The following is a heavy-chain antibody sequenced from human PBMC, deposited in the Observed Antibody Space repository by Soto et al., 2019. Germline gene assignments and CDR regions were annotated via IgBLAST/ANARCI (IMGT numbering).Heavy chain of an antibody. CDR3: AREQGYWGMDV. CDR1: GYTFSRYD. D-gene: IGHD2-8*02. CDR2: MNPNSGNT. Sequence: QVQLGQSVAEVKKPGASVKVSCKASGYTFSRYDINWVRQATGQGLEWMGWMNPNSGNTGYAQKFQGRVTMTRNTSINTAYMELSSLRSEDTAVYYCAREQGYWGMDVWGQGTTVTVSS. J-gene: IGHJ6*02. V-gene: IGHV1-8*01.